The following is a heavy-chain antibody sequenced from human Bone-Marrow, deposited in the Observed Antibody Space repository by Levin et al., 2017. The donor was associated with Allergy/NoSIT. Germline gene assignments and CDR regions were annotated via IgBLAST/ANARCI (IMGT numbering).Heavy chain of an antibody. CDR3: LLTNAFPP. CDR2: IYPGDSDA. Sequence: GESLKISCKTRGYAFTKFWIGWVRHTPGRGLDFIGIIYPGDSDARYTPSFRGQVSLSVDRSTNTSFLSFNSLRTSDTAPYFSLLTNAFPPWGEGRVVTVSS. V-gene: IGHV5-51*01. CDR1: GYAFTKFW. D-gene: IGHD1-14*01. J-gene: IGHJ5*02.